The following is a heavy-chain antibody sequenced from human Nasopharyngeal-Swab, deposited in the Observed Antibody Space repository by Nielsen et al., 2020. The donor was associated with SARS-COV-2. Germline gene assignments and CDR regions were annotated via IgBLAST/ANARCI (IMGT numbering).Heavy chain of an antibody. D-gene: IGHD3-22*01. Sequence: PGKGLEWIGEINHSGSTNYNPSLKSRVTISVDTSKNQFSLKLSSVTAADTAAYYCARGTVYYYDSSGYYYYYYYGMDVWGQGTTVTVLL. J-gene: IGHJ6*02. V-gene: IGHV4-34*01. CDR3: ARGTVYYYDSSGYYYYYYYGMDV. CDR2: INHSGST.